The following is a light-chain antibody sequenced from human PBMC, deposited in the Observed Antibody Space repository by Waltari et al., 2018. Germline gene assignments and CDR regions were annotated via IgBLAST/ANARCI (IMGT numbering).Light chain of an antibody. V-gene: IGKV4-1*01. J-gene: IGKJ2*01. CDR2: WAS. Sequence: DIVMTESPDSLAVCLRGRATINCKASLSVFFSSNNQSYLACYQQQPGQPPKVLIYWASTRQPGVPYRFIGSGSGTDFTLTISSLHAEDVAVYYCQHYYNIPYTFGQGTKLEI. CDR1: LSVFFSSNNQSY. CDR3: QHYYNIPYT.